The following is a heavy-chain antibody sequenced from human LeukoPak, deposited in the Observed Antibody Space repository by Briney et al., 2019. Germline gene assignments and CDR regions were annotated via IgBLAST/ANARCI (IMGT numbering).Heavy chain of an antibody. CDR3: ARHYYDSTGYYPCWIY. CDR2: ISGSGGST. J-gene: IGHJ4*02. V-gene: IGHV3-23*01. CDR1: GFTFSSYA. Sequence: QSGGSLRLSCAASGFTFSSYAMSWVRQAPGKGLEWVSAISGSGGSTYYADSVKGRFTISRDNSKNTVNLQMNSLRAEDTAVYYCARHYYDSTGYYPCWIYWGQGTLVSVSS. D-gene: IGHD3-22*01.